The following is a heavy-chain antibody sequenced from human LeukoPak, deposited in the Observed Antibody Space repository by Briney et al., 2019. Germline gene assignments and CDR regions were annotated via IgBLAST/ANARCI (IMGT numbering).Heavy chain of an antibody. CDR2: IYHSGST. Sequence: SETLSLTCAVSGGSISSGGYSWSWIRQPPGKGLEWIGYIYHSGSTYYNPSLKSRVTISVDRSKNQFSLKLSSVTAADTAVYYCARDTGYSSSSGRAFDIWGQGTVVTVSS. CDR3: ARDTGYSSSSGRAFDI. CDR1: GGSISSGGYS. D-gene: IGHD6-6*01. V-gene: IGHV4-30-2*01. J-gene: IGHJ3*02.